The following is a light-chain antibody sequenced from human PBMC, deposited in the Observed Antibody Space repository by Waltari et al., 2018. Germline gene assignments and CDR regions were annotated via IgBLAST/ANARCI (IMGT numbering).Light chain of an antibody. J-gene: IGLJ3*02. CDR1: SRDVGSSNR. Sequence: QSALTQPPSVSGSPGQSVTISCTGTSRDVGSSNRFSRYHQPPGTAPKLMLSEVSRRPSGVPDRFSGSKSGNTASLTISGLQAADEADYYCSSYTSSSTWVFGGGTKLTVL. V-gene: IGLV2-18*02. CDR2: EVS. CDR3: SSYTSSSTWV.